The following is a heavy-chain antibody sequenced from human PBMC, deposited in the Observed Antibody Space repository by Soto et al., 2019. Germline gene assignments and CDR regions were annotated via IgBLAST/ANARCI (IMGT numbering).Heavy chain of an antibody. CDR3: ARAPDYGDYKYAFDI. J-gene: IGHJ3*02. CDR2: INHSGST. CDR1: GGSFSGYY. V-gene: IGHV4-34*01. Sequence: QVQLQQWGAGLLKPSETLSLTCAVYGGSFSGYYWSWIRQPPGKGLEWIGEINHSGSTNYNPSLKSRVTISVDTSKNQFSLKLSSVTAADTAVYYCARAPDYGDYKYAFDIWGQGTMVTVSS. D-gene: IGHD4-17*01.